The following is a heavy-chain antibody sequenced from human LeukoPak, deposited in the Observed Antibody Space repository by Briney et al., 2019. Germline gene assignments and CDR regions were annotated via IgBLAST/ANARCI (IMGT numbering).Heavy chain of an antibody. J-gene: IGHJ3*02. CDR3: ARVHDSSGYYSRAFDI. CDR1: GDSITGYY. Sequence: SETLSLTCSVSGDSITGYYWGWIRQPPGKGLEWIGNIYYTGNTYYNSSLKSRVTISLDTSKNQFSLKVISMTAADTAAYYCARVHDSSGYYSRAFDIWGQGTMVTVSS. V-gene: IGHV4-39*07. D-gene: IGHD3-22*01. CDR2: IYYTGNT.